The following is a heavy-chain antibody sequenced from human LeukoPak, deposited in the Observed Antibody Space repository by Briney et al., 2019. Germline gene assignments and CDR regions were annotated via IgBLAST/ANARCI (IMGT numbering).Heavy chain of an antibody. Sequence: SETLSLTCTVSGGSISSSSYYWGWIRQPPGKGLEWIGSIYYSGSTYYNPPLKSRVTISVDTSKNQFSLKLSSVTAADTAVYYCARDYSTSSIAARPGDNWFDPWGQGTLVTVSS. D-gene: IGHD6-6*01. CDR3: ARDYSTSSIAARPGDNWFDP. CDR2: IYYSGST. CDR1: GGSISSSSYY. V-gene: IGHV4-39*07. J-gene: IGHJ5*02.